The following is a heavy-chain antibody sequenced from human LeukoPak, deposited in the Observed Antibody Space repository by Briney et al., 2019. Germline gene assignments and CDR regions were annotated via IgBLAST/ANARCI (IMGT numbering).Heavy chain of an antibody. CDR2: IKQDGSEK. D-gene: IGHD3-3*01. Sequence: PGGSLRLSCAASGFTFSSYWMSWVRQAPGEGLEWVANIKQDGSEKYYVDSVKGRFTISRDNAKNSLYLQMNSLRAEDTAVYYCARECDFWSGYNYYYYYGMDVWGQGTTVTVSS. CDR1: GFTFSSYW. J-gene: IGHJ6*02. V-gene: IGHV3-7*01. CDR3: ARECDFWSGYNYYYYYGMDV.